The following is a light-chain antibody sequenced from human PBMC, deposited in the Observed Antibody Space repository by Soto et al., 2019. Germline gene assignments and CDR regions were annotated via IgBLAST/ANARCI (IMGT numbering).Light chain of an antibody. CDR2: SND. Sequence: QSVLTQPPSASGTPGQRVTISCSGGSSNIGSHTVNWYQQLPGAAPKLLIYSNDQRPSGVPDRFSGSKSGTSASLDIRGLQSEDEADYYCAAWDDSLRGVFGGGTQLTVL. V-gene: IGLV1-44*01. J-gene: IGLJ3*02. CDR1: SSNIGSHT. CDR3: AAWDDSLRGV.